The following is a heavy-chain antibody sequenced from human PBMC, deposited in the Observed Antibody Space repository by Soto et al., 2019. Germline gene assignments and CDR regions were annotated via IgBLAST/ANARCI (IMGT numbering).Heavy chain of an antibody. D-gene: IGHD6-25*01. V-gene: IGHV1-3*01. J-gene: IGHJ6*02. CDR2: INASNGNT. CDR1: GYTFTSYA. Sequence: QVQLVQSGAEVKKPGASVKVSCKASGYTFTSYAMHWVRQAPGQRLEWMGWINASNGNTKYSQKFQGRVTITRDTSASTGYTELSSLRSEDTSVYYCAIFSKAARITYGMDVWGQGTTVTVSS. CDR3: AIFSKAARITYGMDV.